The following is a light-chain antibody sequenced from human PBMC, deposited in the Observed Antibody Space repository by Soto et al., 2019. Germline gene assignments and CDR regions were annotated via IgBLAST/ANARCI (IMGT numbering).Light chain of an antibody. V-gene: IGKV3-20*01. J-gene: IGKJ5*01. CDR1: QSVSSI. CDR2: DAS. Sequence: EIVLSQSPGTLSLSHGERATLSCRASQSVSSILAWYQQKPGLAPTLLIFDASGRASGVPDRFIGGGSGTDFTLTIRRLEPEDFAVYYCQQYGSPPITFGQGTRLEIK. CDR3: QQYGSPPIT.